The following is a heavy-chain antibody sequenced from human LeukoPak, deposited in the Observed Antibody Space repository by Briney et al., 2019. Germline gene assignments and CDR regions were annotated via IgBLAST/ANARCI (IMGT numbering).Heavy chain of an antibody. Sequence: SETLSLTCTVSGGSITSGDYYWSWIRQPPGKGLEWIGDIFYSGSTYYNPSLKSRVTISVDTSKNQFSLKLSSVTAADTAVYYCARGQEWPPTTWGQGTLVTVSS. CDR2: IFYSGST. V-gene: IGHV4-30-4*02. D-gene: IGHD1-1*01. J-gene: IGHJ4*02. CDR3: ARGQEWPPTT. CDR1: GGSITSGDYY.